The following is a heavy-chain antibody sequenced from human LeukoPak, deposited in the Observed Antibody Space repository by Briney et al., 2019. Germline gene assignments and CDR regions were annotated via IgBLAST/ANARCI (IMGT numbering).Heavy chain of an antibody. CDR3: ARGGNYARGGNYYDSSGYHDAFDI. Sequence: ASVKVSCKASGFTFTSSAMQWVRQARGQRLEWIGWIVVGSGNTNYAQKFQERVTITRDMSTSTAYMELSSLRSEDTAVYYCARGGNYARGGNYYDSSGYHDAFDIWGQGTMVTVSS. V-gene: IGHV1-58*02. D-gene: IGHD3-22*01. J-gene: IGHJ3*02. CDR2: IVVGSGNT. CDR1: GFTFTSSA.